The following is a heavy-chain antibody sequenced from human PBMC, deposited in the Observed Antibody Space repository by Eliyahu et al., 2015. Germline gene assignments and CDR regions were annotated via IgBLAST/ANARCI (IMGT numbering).Heavy chain of an antibody. CDR2: IYYSGST. Sequence: QVQLQESGPGLVKPSETLSLTCTXXGGSXXXYYWSWIRQPPGKGLEWIGYIYYSGSTNYNPSLKSRVTISVDTSKNQFSLKLSSVTAADTAVYYCARGVRLEWELEQYYFDYWGQGTLVTVSS. J-gene: IGHJ4*02. D-gene: IGHD1-26*01. CDR3: ARGVRLEWELEQYYFDY. V-gene: IGHV4-59*01. CDR1: GGSXXXYY.